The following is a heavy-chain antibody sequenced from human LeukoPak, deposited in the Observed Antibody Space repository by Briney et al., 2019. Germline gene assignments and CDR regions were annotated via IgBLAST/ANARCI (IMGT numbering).Heavy chain of an antibody. CDR3: PIHPLKQLLVHVDY. V-gene: IGHV3-33*01. CDR2: IWYDGSNK. J-gene: IGHJ4*02. Sequence: PGGSLRLSCAAPGFTFSSSGMHWFRQAPGKGLEWVAVIWYDGSNKYYADSVKGRFTISRDNSKNTLYLQMNSLRAEDTAVYYCPIHPLKQLLVHVDYCGQGTLVTVSS. D-gene: IGHD6-13*01. CDR1: GFTFSSSG.